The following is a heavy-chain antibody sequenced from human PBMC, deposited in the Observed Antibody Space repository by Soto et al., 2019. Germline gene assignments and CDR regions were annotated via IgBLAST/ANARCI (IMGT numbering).Heavy chain of an antibody. CDR2: ISSSSSYI. Sequence: PGGSLRLSCAASGFTFSSYSMNWVRQAPGKGLEWVSSISSSSSYIYYADSVKGRFTISRDNAKNSLYLQMNSLRAEDTAVYYCASDCSGGSCYSELYYYYYGMDVWGQGTTVTAP. CDR1: GFTFSSYS. J-gene: IGHJ6*02. V-gene: IGHV3-21*01. CDR3: ASDCSGGSCYSELYYYYYGMDV. D-gene: IGHD2-15*01.